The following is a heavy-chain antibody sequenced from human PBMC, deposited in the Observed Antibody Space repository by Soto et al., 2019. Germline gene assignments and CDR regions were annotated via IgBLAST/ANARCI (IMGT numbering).Heavy chain of an antibody. CDR1: RFSNSW. D-gene: IGHD3-9*01. CDR3: VRGRGAYVYFGFDI. J-gene: IGHJ3*02. V-gene: IGHV3-74*01. CDR2: INTHGDKA. Sequence: PGGSLRLSCAASRFSNSWLHWVRQFPGKGPVWVSRINTHGDKADYADFVKGRFTMSRDYATDTVYLQMNNLRVEDTAVYYCVRGRGAYVYFGFDIWGQGTMVTVSS.